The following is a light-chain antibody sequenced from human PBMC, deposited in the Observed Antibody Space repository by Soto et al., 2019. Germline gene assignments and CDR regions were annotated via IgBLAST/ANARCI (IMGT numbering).Light chain of an antibody. J-gene: IGKJ5*01. CDR3: QQRNDWPLT. CDR1: QSVSSN. CDR2: GAS. V-gene: IGKV3-15*01. Sequence: EIVMTQSPATLSVSAGERATLSWRASQSVSSNLAWYQQKPGQAPRLLIYGASTRATGIPARFSGSGYGTEFNLTISSLQSEDFAVYYCQQRNDWPLTFGPGTRLEIK.